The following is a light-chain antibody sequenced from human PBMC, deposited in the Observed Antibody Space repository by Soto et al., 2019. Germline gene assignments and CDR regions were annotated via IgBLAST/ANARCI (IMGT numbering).Light chain of an antibody. CDR1: RGINSA. Sequence: AIPLTQSPSSLSAFVGDRVTITCRASRGINSALAWYPQKPGKAPNLLIYDASTLQGGVPSRFSGSGSGTDFTLTISSLQPEDFATFYCQQFHSYPVTFGQGTRLEIK. CDR3: QQFHSYPVT. CDR2: DAS. J-gene: IGKJ5*01. V-gene: IGKV1-13*02.